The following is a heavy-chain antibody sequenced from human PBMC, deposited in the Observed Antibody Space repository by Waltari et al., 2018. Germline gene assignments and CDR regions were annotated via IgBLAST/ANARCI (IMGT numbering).Heavy chain of an antibody. CDR2: INTDGITI. CDR3: TREDYGGKDY. Sequence: EVQLAESGGGLVQPGESLRLSCAASGFTFSPYWMHWVRQGPGKGLVWGSRINTDGITINYADSVKGRFTISRDNAKNTLYLQMNSLRAEDTAVYYCTREDYGGKDYWGQGTLVTVSS. CDR1: GFTFSPYW. J-gene: IGHJ4*02. V-gene: IGHV3-74*01. D-gene: IGHD4-17*01.